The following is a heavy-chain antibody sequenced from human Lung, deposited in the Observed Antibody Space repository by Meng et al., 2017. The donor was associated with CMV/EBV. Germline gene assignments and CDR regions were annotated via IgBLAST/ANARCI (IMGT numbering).Heavy chain of an antibody. CDR2: IRYDGTIA. V-gene: IGHV3-30*02. J-gene: IGHJ4*02. CDR3: AKDFRGSSKYLDY. Sequence: GESLKISCAASGFTFSDRGMHWVRQAPGKGLEWVAFIRYDGTIAYYVDSVKGRFTISRDNAKNTVSLQMNSLEPEDTAFYYCAKDFRGSSKYLDYWGQGPLVTVSS. D-gene: IGHD1-26*01. CDR1: GFTFSDRG.